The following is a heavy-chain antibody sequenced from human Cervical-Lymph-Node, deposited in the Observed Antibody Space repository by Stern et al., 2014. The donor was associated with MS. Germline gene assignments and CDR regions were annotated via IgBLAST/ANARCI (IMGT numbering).Heavy chain of an antibody. J-gene: IGHJ4*02. D-gene: IGHD5-18*01. CDR3: ARRIQPFDY. CDR1: GFTFSTYW. CDR2: IKQEGSDK. V-gene: IGHV3-7*01. Sequence: EVQLVESGGGLVQPGGPLRLSLAASGFTFSTYWMTWVRQAPGKGLEWVANIKQEGSDKYYVDSVKGRFTISRDNAKNSLYLQMNSLRAEDTAVYYCARRIQPFDYWGQGTLVTVSS.